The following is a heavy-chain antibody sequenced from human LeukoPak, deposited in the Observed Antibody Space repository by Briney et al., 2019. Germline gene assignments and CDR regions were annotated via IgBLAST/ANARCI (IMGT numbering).Heavy chain of an antibody. CDR2: ISGSGGST. D-gene: IGHD6-19*01. J-gene: IGHJ4*02. CDR3: AKGALVAGSGYYFDY. V-gene: IGHV3-23*01. Sequence: PGGSLRLSCAASGFTFSSYAMSWVRQAPGKGLEWVSAISGSGGSTYYADSVKGRFTISRDNSKNTLYLQMNSLRAEDTAVYCCAKGALVAGSGYYFDYWGQGTLVTVSS. CDR1: GFTFSSYA.